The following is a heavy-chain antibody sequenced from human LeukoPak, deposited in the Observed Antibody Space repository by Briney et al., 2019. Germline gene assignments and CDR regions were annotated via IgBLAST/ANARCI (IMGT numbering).Heavy chain of an antibody. CDR1: GGSISSGSYY. CDR2: IYTSGST. Sequence: SQTLSLTCTVSGGSISSGSYYWRWIRQPAGKGLEWIGRIYTSGSTNYNPSLKSRATISVDTSKNQFSLKLSSVTAADTAVYYCARDRGVNDFDYWGQGTLVTVSS. V-gene: IGHV4-61*02. CDR3: ARDRGVNDFDY. J-gene: IGHJ4*02. D-gene: IGHD3-3*01.